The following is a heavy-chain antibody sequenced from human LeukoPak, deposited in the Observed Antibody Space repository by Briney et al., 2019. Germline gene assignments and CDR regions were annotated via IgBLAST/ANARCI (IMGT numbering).Heavy chain of an antibody. CDR1: GGSISSSSYY. CDR2: IYYRGST. J-gene: IGHJ4*02. Sequence: SETLSLTCTVSGGSISSSSYYWGWIRQPPGKGLEWIGSIYYRGSTYYNPSLKSRVTISVDTSKNQFSLKLSSVTAADTAVYYCARDQAAVVNYFDYWGQGTLVTVSS. V-gene: IGHV4-39*02. CDR3: ARDQAAVVNYFDY. D-gene: IGHD6-13*01.